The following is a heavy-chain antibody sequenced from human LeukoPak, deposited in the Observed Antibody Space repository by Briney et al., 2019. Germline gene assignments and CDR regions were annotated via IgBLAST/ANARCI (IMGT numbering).Heavy chain of an antibody. CDR2: IYTSGTT. J-gene: IGHJ4*02. V-gene: IGHV4-4*07. CDR1: GGSITTFF. D-gene: IGHD6-19*01. CDR3: ARVPRSYSSGWYYFDY. Sequence: SETLSLTCTVSGGSITTFFWSWIRQPAGKGLEWIGRIYTSGTTNYNPSLKSRVTISVDTSKNQFSLKLSSVTAADTAVYYCARVPRSYSSGWYYFDYWGQGTLVTVSS.